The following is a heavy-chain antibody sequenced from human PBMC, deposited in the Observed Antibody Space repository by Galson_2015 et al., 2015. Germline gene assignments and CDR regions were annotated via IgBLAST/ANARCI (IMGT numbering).Heavy chain of an antibody. V-gene: IGHV3-30*18. D-gene: IGHD3-10*01. CDR2: ISYDGSNK. J-gene: IGHJ6*02. CDR3: AKERRITMVRGSDRGMDV. Sequence: SLRLSCAASGFTFSSYGMHWVRQAPGKGLEWVAVISYDGSNKYYADSVKGRFTISRDNSKNTLYLQMNSLRAEDTAVYYCAKERRITMVRGSDRGMDVWGQGTTVTVSS. CDR1: GFTFSSYG.